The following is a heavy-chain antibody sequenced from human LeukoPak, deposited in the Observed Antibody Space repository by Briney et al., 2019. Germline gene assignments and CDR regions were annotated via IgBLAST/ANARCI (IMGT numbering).Heavy chain of an antibody. CDR2: LYSSGST. D-gene: IGHD4-23*01. CDR3: ARAPFIQSDYGGSFDY. CDR1: GGSISSSSYY. J-gene: IGHJ4*02. Sequence: SETLSLTCSVSGGSISSSSYYWGWIRQPPGKGLEWIGGLYSSGSTYYNPSLKSRVTISADTSKNQFSLKLSSVTAADTAAYYCARAPFIQSDYGGSFDYWGQGTLVTVSS. V-gene: IGHV4-39*07.